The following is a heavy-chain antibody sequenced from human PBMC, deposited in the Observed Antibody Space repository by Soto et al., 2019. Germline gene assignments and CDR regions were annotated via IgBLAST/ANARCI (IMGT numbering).Heavy chain of an antibody. V-gene: IGHV3-23*01. CDR1: GFTLSDYA. CDR3: ANVPYGRGWYAAGFDY. Sequence: EVQLLESGGGLIQPGGSLRLSCVASGFTLSDYAMSWVRQAPGKGLEWVSAISGSGGTTYYADCVKGRFTISRDNSKNTLDLRMNSLRAEDTAIYYCANVPYGRGWYAAGFDYWGQGILVTVSS. D-gene: IGHD6-19*01. J-gene: IGHJ4*02. CDR2: ISGSGGTT.